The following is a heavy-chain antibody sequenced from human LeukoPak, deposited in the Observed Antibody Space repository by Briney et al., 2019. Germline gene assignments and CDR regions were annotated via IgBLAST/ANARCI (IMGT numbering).Heavy chain of an antibody. V-gene: IGHV4-59*12. CDR3: ARAHAFDI. J-gene: IGHJ3*02. CDR1: GGSISSYY. Sequence: SETLSLTCTVSGGSISSYYWSWIRQPPGKGLEWIGYIYYSGSTYYNPSLKSRVTISVDTSKNQFSLKLSSVTAADTAVYYCARAHAFDIWGQGTMVTVSS. CDR2: IYYSGST.